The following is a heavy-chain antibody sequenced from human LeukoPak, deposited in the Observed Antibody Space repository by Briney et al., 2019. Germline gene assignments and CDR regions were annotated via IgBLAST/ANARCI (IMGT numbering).Heavy chain of an antibody. CDR3: ARVDNDYGDYAWDY. CDR1: GYTLTELS. CDR2: FDPEDGET. Sequence: ASVKVSCKVSGYTLTELSMHWVRQAPGKGLEWMGGFDPEDGETIYAQKFQGRVTMTEDTSTDTAYMELSRLRSDDTAVYYCARVDNDYGDYAWDYWGQGTLVTVSS. V-gene: IGHV1-24*01. J-gene: IGHJ4*02. D-gene: IGHD4-17*01.